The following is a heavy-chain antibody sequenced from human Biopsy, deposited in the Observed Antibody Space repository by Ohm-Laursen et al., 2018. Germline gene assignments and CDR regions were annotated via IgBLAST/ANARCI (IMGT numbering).Heavy chain of an antibody. Sequence: SSVKASCKASGVTFDTYAFGWVRQAPGQGLEWMGGRIPYFNTLYYARNFQVRAVITADRSARTTDMQLSGLRPDDTAVYYCVGGQRGPPIGVTVPGDAFDLWGRGTLVTVSS. D-gene: IGHD3-16*01. V-gene: IGHV1-69*01. CDR1: GVTFDTYA. CDR3: VGGQRGPPIGVTVPGDAFDL. CDR2: RIPYFNTL. J-gene: IGHJ2*01.